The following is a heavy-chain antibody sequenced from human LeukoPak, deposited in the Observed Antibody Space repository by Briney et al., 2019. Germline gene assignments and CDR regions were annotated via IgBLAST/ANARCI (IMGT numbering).Heavy chain of an antibody. CDR3: ATGPPSGSYYVYCDY. J-gene: IGHJ4*02. D-gene: IGHD1-26*01. Sequence: ASVKVSCKVSGYTLTELSMHWVRQAPGKGLEWMGGFDPEDGETIYAQKFQGRVTMTEDTSTDTAYMELSSLRSEDTAVYYCATGPPSGSYYVYCDYWGQGTLVTVS. V-gene: IGHV1-24*01. CDR1: GYTLTELS. CDR2: FDPEDGET.